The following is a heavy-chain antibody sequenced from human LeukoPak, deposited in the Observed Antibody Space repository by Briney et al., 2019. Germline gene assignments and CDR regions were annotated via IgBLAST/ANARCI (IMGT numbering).Heavy chain of an antibody. CDR2: IIPILGIA. V-gene: IGHV1-69*02. Sequence: SVKVSCKASGGTFSSYTISWVRQAPGQALEWMGRIIPILGIANYAQKFQGRVTITADKSTSTAYVELSSLRSEDTAVYYCATGGISDTTYWGQGTLVTVSS. CDR1: GGTFSSYT. D-gene: IGHD1-1*01. J-gene: IGHJ4*02. CDR3: ATGGISDTTY.